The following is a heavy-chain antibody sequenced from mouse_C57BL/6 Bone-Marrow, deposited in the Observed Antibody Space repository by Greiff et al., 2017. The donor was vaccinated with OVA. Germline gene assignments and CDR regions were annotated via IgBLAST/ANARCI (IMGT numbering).Heavy chain of an antibody. Sequence: QVHVKQSGPGLVQPSQSLSITCTVSGFSLTSYGVHWVRQSPGKGLEWLGVIWSGGSTDYNAAFISRLSISKDNSKSQVFFKMNSLQADDTAIYYCARIRQLREGAMDYWGQGTSVTVSS. V-gene: IGHV2-2*01. D-gene: IGHD3-2*02. CDR1: GFSLTSYG. CDR3: ARIRQLREGAMDY. CDR2: IWSGGST. J-gene: IGHJ4*01.